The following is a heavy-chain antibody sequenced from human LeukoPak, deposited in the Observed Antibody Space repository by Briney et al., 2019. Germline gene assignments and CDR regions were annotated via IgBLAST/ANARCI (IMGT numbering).Heavy chain of an antibody. V-gene: IGHV3-23*01. CDR2: ISGSGATT. Sequence: GGSLRLSCAASAFTFSNYAMSWVRQAPGKGLEWVSVISGSGATTDHADSVMGRFTISRDNSKNRLYLQLDSLRADDTAVYFCAKGLWGAYYYGMDVWGQGTTVTVSS. CDR3: AKGLWGAYYYGMDV. D-gene: IGHD3-16*01. CDR1: AFTFSNYA. J-gene: IGHJ6*02.